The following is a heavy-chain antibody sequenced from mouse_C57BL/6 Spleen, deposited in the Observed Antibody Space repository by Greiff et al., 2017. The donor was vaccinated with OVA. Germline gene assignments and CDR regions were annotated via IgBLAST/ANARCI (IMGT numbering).Heavy chain of an antibody. CDR3: ARDQGNLFDY. D-gene: IGHD2-1*01. J-gene: IGHJ2*01. CDR2: ISDGGSYT. Sequence: EVQLVESGGGLVKPGGSLKLSCAASGFTFSSYAMSWVRQTPEKRLEWVATISDGGSYTYYPDNVKGRFTISRDNAKNNLYLQMSHLKSEDTAMYYCARDQGNLFDYWGQGTTLTVSS. CDR1: GFTFSSYA. V-gene: IGHV5-4*01.